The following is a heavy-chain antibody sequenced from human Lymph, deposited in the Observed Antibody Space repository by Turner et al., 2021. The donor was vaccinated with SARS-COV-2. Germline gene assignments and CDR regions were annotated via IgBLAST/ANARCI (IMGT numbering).Heavy chain of an antibody. CDR3: AIGCQLTVWFDP. J-gene: IGHJ5*02. V-gene: IGHV1-8*01. D-gene: IGHD3-9*01. CDR1: RNTFTSYD. CDR2: MNPKSGNT. Sequence: QLQLVQSGAEVKKLGAAVKVSYKASRNTFTSYDITCVRQATGQVFEWRGCMNPKSGNTGDAQKFKSRVTMTKNTSLSTAYMELSSLRSEDTAVYYRAIGCQLTVWFDPWGQGTLVTVSS.